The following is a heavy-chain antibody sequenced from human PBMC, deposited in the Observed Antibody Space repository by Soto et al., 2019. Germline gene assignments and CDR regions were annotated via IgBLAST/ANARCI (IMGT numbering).Heavy chain of an antibody. CDR2: ITPIFGTP. D-gene: IGHD3-10*01. V-gene: IGHV1-69*01. Sequence: QVQLVQSGAEVKKPGSSVKVPCKAFGGIFSTYAISWWRKAPGQGLEWMGGITPIFGTPNYAQRFQGRVTITADESTSTAYMELSRLRSEDTAVYYCARDRDDYGSGNYYNRIDFWGQGTLVTVSS. CDR3: ARDRDDYGSGNYYNRIDF. CDR1: GGIFSTYA. J-gene: IGHJ4*02.